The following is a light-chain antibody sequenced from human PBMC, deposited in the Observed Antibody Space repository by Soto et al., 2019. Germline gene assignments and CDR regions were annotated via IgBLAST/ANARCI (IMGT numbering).Light chain of an antibody. CDR3: QQYGSSPPYT. V-gene: IGKV3-20*01. J-gene: IGKJ2*01. CDR2: RAS. Sequence: EIVLTQSPGTLRLSPGERHPLPCRATQSDSSSYLTWYQQRRGQPPRLLIYRASRRATGIPDRFSASGSGTDFTLTISRLEPEDFAVYYCQQYGSSPPYTFGQGTKLEIK. CDR1: QSDSSSY.